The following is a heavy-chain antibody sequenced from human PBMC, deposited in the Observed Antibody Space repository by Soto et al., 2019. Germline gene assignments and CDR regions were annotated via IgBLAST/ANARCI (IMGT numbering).Heavy chain of an antibody. J-gene: IGHJ4*02. CDR3: AKESREFSFGYPLDH. CDR2: INAGTGIA. D-gene: IGHD5-18*01. Sequence: ASVKVSCKASGYTFTRYAIHWVRQAPGQGLEWLGWINAGTGIATYSQRFQGRVTITSDTSATTSYMELNSLRVEDAAVYYCAKESREFSFGYPLDHWGQGTLVTVSS. V-gene: IGHV1-3*01. CDR1: GYTFTRYA.